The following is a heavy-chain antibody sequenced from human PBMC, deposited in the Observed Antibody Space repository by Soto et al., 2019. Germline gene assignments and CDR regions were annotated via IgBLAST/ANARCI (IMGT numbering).Heavy chain of an antibody. CDR2: ISYDGSNK. D-gene: IGHD1-26*01. V-gene: IGHV3-30*18. Sequence: GGSLRLSCAASGFTFSSYGMHWVRQAPGKGLEWVAVISYDGSNKYYADSVKGRFTISRDNSKNTLYLQMNSLRAEDTAVYYCAKDKRGELLVLDYGGRGTLVTFSS. CDR1: GFTFSSYG. CDR3: AKDKRGELLVLDY. J-gene: IGHJ4*02.